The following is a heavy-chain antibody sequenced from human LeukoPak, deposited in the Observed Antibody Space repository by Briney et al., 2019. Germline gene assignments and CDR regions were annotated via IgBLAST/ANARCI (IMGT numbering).Heavy chain of an antibody. D-gene: IGHD2-8*01. Sequence: ASVKVSCKASGYTFTSYYMHWVRQAPGRGLEWMGIINPSGGSTSYAQKFQGRVTMTRDMSTSTVYMELSSLRSEDTAVYYCARDYNYCTNGVCYYFDYWGQGTLVTVSS. V-gene: IGHV1-46*01. J-gene: IGHJ4*02. CDR3: ARDYNYCTNGVCYYFDY. CDR1: GYTFTSYY. CDR2: INPSGGST.